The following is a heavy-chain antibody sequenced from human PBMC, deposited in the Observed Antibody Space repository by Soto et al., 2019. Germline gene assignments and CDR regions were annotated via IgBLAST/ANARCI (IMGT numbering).Heavy chain of an antibody. CDR2: IYNSGIT. CDR3: ARGVTVFGLVSRFWFDP. CDR1: GGSISSGDYS. V-gene: IGHV4-30-4*01. J-gene: IGHJ5*02. D-gene: IGHD3-3*01. Sequence: PLETLSLTCTVSGGSISSGDYSWSWVRQSPGKGLEWIGHIYNSGITYYNPSLKSRVVISIDTSRNQFSLRLNSLTAADRAVYFCARGVTVFGLVSRFWFDPWGQGTVVTVSS.